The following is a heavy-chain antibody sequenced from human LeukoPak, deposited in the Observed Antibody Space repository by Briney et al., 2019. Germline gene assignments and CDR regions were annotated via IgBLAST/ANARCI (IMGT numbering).Heavy chain of an antibody. D-gene: IGHD5-24*01. J-gene: IGHJ4*02. CDR3: ASWRWLQSDVDY. CDR1: GFTFSSYW. Sequence: PGGSLRPSCAASGFTFSSYWMSWVRQAPGKGLEWVANIKQDGSEKYYVDSVKGRFTISRDNAKNSLYLQMNSLRAEDTAVYYCASWRWLQSDVDYWGQGTLVTVSS. V-gene: IGHV3-7*01. CDR2: IKQDGSEK.